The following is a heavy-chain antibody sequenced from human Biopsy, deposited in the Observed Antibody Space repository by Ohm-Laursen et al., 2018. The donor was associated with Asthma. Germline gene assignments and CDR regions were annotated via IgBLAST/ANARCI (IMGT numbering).Heavy chain of an antibody. CDR1: GGTFKTYV. J-gene: IGHJ4*02. D-gene: IGHD2-2*01. CDR3: ARKAGSCISRTCYSLDF. Sequence: SVKVSCKSLGGTFKTYVIGWVRQAPGQRLEWMGGINSVFGTTTYSQKFQDRVTITADDSTSTVYMELSSLRSEDTAVYYCARKAGSCISRTCYSLDFWGQGTLVTVSS. V-gene: IGHV1-69*13. CDR2: INSVFGTT.